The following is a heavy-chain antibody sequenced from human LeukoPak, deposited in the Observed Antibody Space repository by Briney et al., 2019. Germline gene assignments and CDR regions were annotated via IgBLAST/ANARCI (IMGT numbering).Heavy chain of an antibody. V-gene: IGHV3-21*01. Sequence: GGSLSLPCAVSGFTFSRYRVHWVRHSPGEGLEWVSSISSSSSYIYYADSVKGRFTISRDNAKNSLYLQMNSLRAEDTAVYYCAREDWFDPWGQGTLVTVSS. CDR1: GFTFSRYR. CDR3: AREDWFDP. CDR2: ISSSSSYI. J-gene: IGHJ5*02.